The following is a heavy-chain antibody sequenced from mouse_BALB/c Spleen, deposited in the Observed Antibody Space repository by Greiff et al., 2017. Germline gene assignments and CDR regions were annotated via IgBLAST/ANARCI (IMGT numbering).Heavy chain of an antibody. D-gene: IGHD1-1*01. V-gene: IGHV1-5*01. CDR3: TRFPSFITTVVADFDY. J-gene: IGHJ2*01. CDR1: GYTFTSYW. CDR2: IYPGNSDT. Sequence: VQLQQSGAELAKPGASVKMSCKASGYTFTSYWMHWVKQRPGQGLEWIGAIYPGNSDTSYNQKFKGKAKLTAVTSTSTAYMELSSLTNEDSAVYYCTRFPSFITTVVADFDYWGQGTTLTVSS.